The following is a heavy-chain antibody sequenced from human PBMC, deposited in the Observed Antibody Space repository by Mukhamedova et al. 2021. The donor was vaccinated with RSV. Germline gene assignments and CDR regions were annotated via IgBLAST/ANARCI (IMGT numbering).Heavy chain of an antibody. CDR2: IYYSGST. CDR3: ARDRTSGYDHEGFDY. D-gene: IGHD5-12*01. Sequence: EWIGYIYYSGSTNYNPSLKSRVTISVDTSKNQFSLKLSSVTAADTAVYYCARDRTSGYDHEGFDYWGQGTLVTASS. V-gene: IGHV4-59*01. J-gene: IGHJ4*02.